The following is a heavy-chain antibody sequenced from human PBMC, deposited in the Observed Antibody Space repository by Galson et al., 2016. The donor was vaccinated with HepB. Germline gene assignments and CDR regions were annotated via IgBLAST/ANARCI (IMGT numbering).Heavy chain of an antibody. J-gene: IGHJ2*01. V-gene: IGHV3-21*01. D-gene: IGHD3-3*01. CDR3: ARDGTIFGVDPWYCDL. CDR1: GFTFSSYS. Sequence: SLRLSCAPSGFTFSSYSMSWVRQAPGKGLEWVSYISTRSTYIHYADSVKGRFTISRDNAKNSLYLQMNNLRAEDTAVYYCARDGTIFGVDPWYCDLWGRGTLVTVSS. CDR2: ISTRSTYI.